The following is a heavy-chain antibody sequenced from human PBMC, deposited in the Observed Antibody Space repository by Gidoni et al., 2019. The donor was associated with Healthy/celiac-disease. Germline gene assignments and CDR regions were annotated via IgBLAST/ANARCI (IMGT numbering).Heavy chain of an antibody. CDR2: ISYDGSNK. J-gene: IGHJ3*02. CDR3: ARDRGTVVVPAASDAFDI. V-gene: IGHV3-30-3*01. D-gene: IGHD2-2*01. Sequence: QVQLVTSGAGVVQPGRSLRRSCAASGCTLSSYAMHWVRQAPGKGLEWVAVISYDGSNKYYADSVKGRFTISRDNSKNTLYLQMNSLRAEDTAVYYCARDRGTVVVPAASDAFDIWGQGTMVTVSS. CDR1: GCTLSSYA.